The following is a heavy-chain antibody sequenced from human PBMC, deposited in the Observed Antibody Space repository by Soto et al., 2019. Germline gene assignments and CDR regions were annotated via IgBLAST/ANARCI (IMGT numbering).Heavy chain of an antibody. CDR3: ARIGWGGDS. CDR2: IPNNGSP. V-gene: IGHV4-61*01. J-gene: IGHJ4*02. D-gene: IGHD7-27*01. Sequence: SETLSLTCSVSGGSVRTGSYHWSWIRQPPGKGLEWIGFIPNNGSPDYDPSLKSRVVVSIDRSKNQFSLKVNSVTAADTAVYFCARIGWGGDSWGQGTLVTVSS. CDR1: GGSVRTGSYH.